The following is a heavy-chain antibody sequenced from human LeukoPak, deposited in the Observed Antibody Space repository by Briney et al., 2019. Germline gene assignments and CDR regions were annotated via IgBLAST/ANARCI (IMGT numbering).Heavy chain of an antibody. CDR1: GFTFSSYG. Sequence: GGSLILSCAASGFTFSSYGMHWVRQAPGKGLEWVAVISYDGSNKYYADSVKGRFTISRDNSKNTLYLQMNSLRAEDTAVYYCAKLPSSSVGMDVWGQGTTVTVSS. J-gene: IGHJ6*02. V-gene: IGHV3-30*18. CDR3: AKLPSSSVGMDV. D-gene: IGHD6-13*01. CDR2: ISYDGSNK.